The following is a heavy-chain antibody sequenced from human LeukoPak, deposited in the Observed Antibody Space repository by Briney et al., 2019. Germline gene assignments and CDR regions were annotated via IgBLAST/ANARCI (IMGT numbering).Heavy chain of an antibody. Sequence: ASVTVSCKASGYTFTSYGFSWVRQAPGQGLEWMGWINPNSGGTNYAQKFQGRVTMTRDTSISTAYMELSRLRSDDTAVYYCARDQSRRFLEWLLGAPDAFDIWGQGTMVTVSS. CDR3: ARDQSRRFLEWLLGAPDAFDI. V-gene: IGHV1-2*02. D-gene: IGHD3-3*01. CDR2: INPNSGGT. CDR1: GYTFTSYG. J-gene: IGHJ3*02.